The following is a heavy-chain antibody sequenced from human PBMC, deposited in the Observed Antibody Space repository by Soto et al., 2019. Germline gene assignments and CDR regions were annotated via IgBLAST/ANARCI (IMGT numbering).Heavy chain of an antibody. J-gene: IGHJ3*02. CDR3: ATIAVPPAFDI. D-gene: IGHD6-19*01. CDR1: GFIFSSYG. Sequence: QVQLVESGGGVVQPGRSLRLSCAASGFIFSSYGMNWVRQAPGKGLEWVAVMSFDGSIKYYADSVKGRFTISRDNSKNTLYLQMNSLRAEDTAGYYCATIAVPPAFDIWGQGTMVTVSS. V-gene: IGHV3-30*03. CDR2: MSFDGSIK.